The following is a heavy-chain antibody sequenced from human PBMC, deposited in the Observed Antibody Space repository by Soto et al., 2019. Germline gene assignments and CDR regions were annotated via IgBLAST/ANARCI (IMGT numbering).Heavy chain of an antibody. CDR3: AKDKYYDILTGPGDY. V-gene: IGHV3-23*01. Sequence: PGGSLRLSCAASGFTFSSYAMSWVRQAPGKGLEWVSAISGSGGSTYYADSVKGRFTISRDNSKNTLYLQMNSLRAEDTAVYYCAKDKYYDILTGPGDYWGQGTLVTVSS. J-gene: IGHJ4*02. CDR2: ISGSGGST. D-gene: IGHD3-9*01. CDR1: GFTFSSYA.